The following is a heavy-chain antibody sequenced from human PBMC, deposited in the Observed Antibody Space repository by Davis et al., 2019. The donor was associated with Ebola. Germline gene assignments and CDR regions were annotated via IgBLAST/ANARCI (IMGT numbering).Heavy chain of an antibody. J-gene: IGHJ6*02. CDR2: ISSSGSTI. CDR3: ARQQTYLRRGYYYYGMDV. D-gene: IGHD3-10*01. CDR1: GFTFSSYE. Sequence: GESLKISCAASGFTFSSYEMNWVRQAPGKGLEWVSYISSSGSTIYYADSVKGRFTISRDNAKNSLYLQMNSLRAEDTAVYYCARQQTYLRRGYYYYGMDVWGQGTTVTVSS. V-gene: IGHV3-48*03.